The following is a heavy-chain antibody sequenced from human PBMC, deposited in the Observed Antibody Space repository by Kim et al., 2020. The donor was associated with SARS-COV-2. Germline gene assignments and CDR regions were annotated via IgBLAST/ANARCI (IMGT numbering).Heavy chain of an antibody. D-gene: IGHD3-22*01. J-gene: IGHJ3*02. V-gene: IGHV3-11*06. CDR2: ISSSSSYT. CDR1: GFTFSDYY. Sequence: GGSLRLSCAASGFTFSDYYMSWIRQAPGKGLEWVSYISSSSSYTNYADSVKGRFTISRDNAKNSLYLQMNSLRAEDTAVYYCASGGSGSSGYYYGRGDAFDIWGQGTMVTVSS. CDR3: ASGGSGSSGYYYGRGDAFDI.